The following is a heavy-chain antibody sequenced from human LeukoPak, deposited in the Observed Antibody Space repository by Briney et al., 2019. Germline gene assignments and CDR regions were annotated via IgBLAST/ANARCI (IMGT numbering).Heavy chain of an antibody. D-gene: IGHD3-22*01. J-gene: IGHJ4*02. Sequence: ASVKVSCKASGYTFTGYYMHWVRQAPGQGLEWMGWINPNSGGTNYAQKFQGRVTMTRDTSISTAYMELSRLRSDDTAVYFCARGGDSSGYASDYWGQGTLVTVSS. CDR3: ARGGDSSGYASDY. V-gene: IGHV1-2*02. CDR2: INPNSGGT. CDR1: GYTFTGYY.